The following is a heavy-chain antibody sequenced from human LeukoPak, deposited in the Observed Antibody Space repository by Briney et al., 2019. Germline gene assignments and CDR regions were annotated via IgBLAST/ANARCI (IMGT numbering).Heavy chain of an antibody. V-gene: IGHV3-23*01. CDR3: AKRGVVTRVILVGFHKEAYYFDS. CDR1: GITLSNYG. D-gene: IGHD3-22*01. Sequence: GGSLRLSCAVSGITLSNYGMSWVRQAPGKGLEWVAGISDSGGRTNYADSVKGRFTISRDNPKNTLYLQMNSLRAEDTAVYFCAKRGVVTRVILVGFHKEAYYFDSWGQGALVTVSS. J-gene: IGHJ4*02. CDR2: ISDSGGRT.